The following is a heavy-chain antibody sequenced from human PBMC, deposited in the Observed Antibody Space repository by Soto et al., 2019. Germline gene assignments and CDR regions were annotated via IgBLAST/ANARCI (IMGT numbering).Heavy chain of an antibody. J-gene: IGHJ4*02. CDR1: GFTFSSYA. CDR3: SRRSSGWYFDY. CDR2: ISGSGDST. V-gene: IGHV3-23*01. D-gene: IGHD6-19*01. Sequence: PGGSLRLSCAASGFTFSSYAVSWVRQAPGKGLEWVSVISGSGDSTYYADSVKGRFTISRDNSKNTLYLQMNSLRAEDTAVYYCSRRSSGWYFDYWGQGTLVTLSS.